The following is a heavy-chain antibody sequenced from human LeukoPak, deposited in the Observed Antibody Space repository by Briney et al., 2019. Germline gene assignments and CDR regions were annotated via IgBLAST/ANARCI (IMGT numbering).Heavy chain of an antibody. CDR2: FDPEDGET. V-gene: IGHV1-24*01. J-gene: IGHJ4*02. CDR3: ATDVLGYYYDSSGEGDFDY. CDR1: GYTLTELS. Sequence: ASVKISSKVSGYTLTELSMHWVPQAPGKGLEWMGGFDPEDGETIYAQKFQGRVTMTEDTSTDTAYMELSSLRSEDTAVYYCATDVLGYYYDSSGEGDFDYWGQGTLVTVSS. D-gene: IGHD3-22*01.